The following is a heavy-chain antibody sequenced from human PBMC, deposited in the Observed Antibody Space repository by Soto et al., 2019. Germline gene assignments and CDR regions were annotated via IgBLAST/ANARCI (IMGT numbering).Heavy chain of an antibody. CDR1: GDIFTSYY. J-gene: IGHJ6*02. D-gene: IGHD6-13*01. V-gene: IGHV1-46*01. CDR3: ARVKQQLDYGMDV. Sequence: ASVKVSCQASGDIFTSYYMHWVRQAPGQGLEWMGIINPSNGGTNYAQKFQGRVTMTRDTSTSTVYMELSSLTSEDTAVYYCARVKQQLDYGMDVWGQGTTVTVSS. CDR2: INPSNGGT.